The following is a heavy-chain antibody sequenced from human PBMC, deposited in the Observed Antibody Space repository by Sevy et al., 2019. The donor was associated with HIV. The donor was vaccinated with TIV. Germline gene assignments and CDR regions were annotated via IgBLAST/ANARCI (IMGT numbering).Heavy chain of an antibody. CDR1: GFMFSSYD. CDR2: ISSTGSTL. CDR3: ARDLPPSATTVAHFDY. V-gene: IGHV3-48*03. J-gene: IGHJ4*02. Sequence: GGSLRLSCAASGFMFSSYDMNWVRQAPGKGLEWVSYISSTGSTLNYADSVRGRFTISRDNAKNSVFLQMNSLRVEDTAFYYCARDLPPSATTVAHFDYWGQGSLVTVSS. D-gene: IGHD4-17*01.